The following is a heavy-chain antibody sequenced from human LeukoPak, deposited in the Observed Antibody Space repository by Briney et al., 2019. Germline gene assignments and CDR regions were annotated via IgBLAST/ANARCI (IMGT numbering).Heavy chain of an antibody. CDR2: IYYSGST. V-gene: IGHV4-61*01. D-gene: IGHD4-17*01. CDR3: ARDYGDNYYYYGMDV. Sequence: SETLSLTCTVSGGSFSSGSYYWSWIRQPPGKGLEWIGYIYYSGSTNYNPSLKSRVTISVDTSKNQFPLKLSSVTAADTAVYYCARDYGDNYYYYGMDVWGQGTTVTVSS. CDR1: GGSFSSGSYY. J-gene: IGHJ6*02.